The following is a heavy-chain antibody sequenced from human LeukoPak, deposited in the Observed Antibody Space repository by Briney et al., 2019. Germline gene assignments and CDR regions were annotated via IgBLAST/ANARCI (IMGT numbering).Heavy chain of an antibody. Sequence: GGSLRLSCAASGLTFNNYVLSWARQAPGKGLEWVASINHNGNVNYYVDSVKGRFTISRDNAKNSLYLQMSNLRAEDTAVYFCARGGGLDVWGQGATVTVSS. D-gene: IGHD3-16*01. CDR3: ARGGGLDV. J-gene: IGHJ6*02. V-gene: IGHV3-7*03. CDR1: GLTFNNYV. CDR2: INHNGNVN.